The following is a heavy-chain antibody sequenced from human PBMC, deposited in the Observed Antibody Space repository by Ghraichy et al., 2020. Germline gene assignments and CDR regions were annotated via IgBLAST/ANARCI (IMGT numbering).Heavy chain of an antibody. D-gene: IGHD3-22*01. Sequence: SQTLSLTCTVSGGSVSSGSYYWSWIRQPPGKGLEWIGYIYYSGSTNYNPSLKSRVTISVDTSRNQFSLKLSSVTAADTAVYYCARSFYFDRNGYTRGWFDPWGQGTLVIVSS. CDR1: GGSVSSGSYY. V-gene: IGHV4-61*01. J-gene: IGHJ5*02. CDR2: IYYSGST. CDR3: ARSFYFDRNGYTRGWFDP.